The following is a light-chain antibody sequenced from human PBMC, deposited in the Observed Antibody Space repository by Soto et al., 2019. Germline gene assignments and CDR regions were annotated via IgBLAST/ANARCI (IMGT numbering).Light chain of an antibody. Sequence: EIVLTQSPGTLSLSPGERATLSCRASQSVSSSYLAWYQQKPGQAPRLLIYEESTRATGIPDRFSGSGSGTDFTLTISRLEPEDXAVYFCQQYGSSPPTITFGQGTRLEIK. CDR3: QQYGSSPPTIT. V-gene: IGKV3-20*01. CDR2: EES. CDR1: QSVSSSY. J-gene: IGKJ5*01.